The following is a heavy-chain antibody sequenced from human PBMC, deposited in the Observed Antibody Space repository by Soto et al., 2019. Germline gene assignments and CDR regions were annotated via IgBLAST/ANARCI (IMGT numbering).Heavy chain of an antibody. CDR2: INHSGST. CDR3: ARGGVDYYDSSGYYFSPYYFDY. Sequence: SETLSLTCAVYGGSFSGYYWSWIRQPPGKGLEWIGEINHSGSTNYNPSLKSRVTISVDRSKNQFSLKLSSVTAADTAVYYCARGGVDYYDSSGYYFSPYYFDYWGQGTLVTSPQ. CDR1: GGSFSGYY. J-gene: IGHJ4*02. V-gene: IGHV4-34*01. D-gene: IGHD3-22*01.